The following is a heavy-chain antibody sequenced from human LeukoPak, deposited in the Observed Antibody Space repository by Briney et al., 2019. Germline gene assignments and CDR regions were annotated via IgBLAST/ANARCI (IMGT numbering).Heavy chain of an antibody. Sequence: GGSLRLSCAASGFTFTRYSMNWVRQAPGKGLEWVSTISGSGSRTYHADSVKGRFTISRDNSKDTLYLQMNSLRAEDTAVYYCAKGYSAYYYLDVWGQGTTVTVSS. CDR1: GFTFTRYS. V-gene: IGHV3-23*01. J-gene: IGHJ6*02. CDR2: ISGSGSRT. CDR3: AKGYSAYYYLDV. D-gene: IGHD5-18*01.